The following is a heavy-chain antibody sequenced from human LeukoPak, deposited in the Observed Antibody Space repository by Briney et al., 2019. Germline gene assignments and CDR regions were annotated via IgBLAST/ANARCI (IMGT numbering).Heavy chain of an antibody. D-gene: IGHD6-19*01. CDR1: GGSISSGSHY. J-gene: IGHJ5*02. CDR2: IYTRGST. V-gene: IGHV4-61*02. Sequence: NPSQTLSLTCTVPGGSISSGSHYWSWIRQPAGKGLEWIGRIYTRGSTNYNPSLKSRVTISIDTSKNQFSLNLTSVTAADTAVYYCASGRFAGGALAGNWFDPWGQGTLVIVSS. CDR3: ASGRFAGGALAGNWFDP.